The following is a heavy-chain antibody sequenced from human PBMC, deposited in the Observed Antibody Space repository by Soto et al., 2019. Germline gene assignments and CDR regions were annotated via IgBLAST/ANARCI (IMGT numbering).Heavy chain of an antibody. CDR2: ISARGTST. J-gene: IGHJ4*02. V-gene: IGHV3-23*01. CDR3: ARYDFWAEDY. CDR1: GFTFSNYA. D-gene: IGHD3-3*01. Sequence: PGGSLRLSCAASGFTFSNYAMSWVRQAPGKGLDWVSGISARGTSTYYADSVKGRFTISRDNSKNTVHLHMNSLRAEDTAVYYCARYDFWAEDYWGQGTLVTVSS.